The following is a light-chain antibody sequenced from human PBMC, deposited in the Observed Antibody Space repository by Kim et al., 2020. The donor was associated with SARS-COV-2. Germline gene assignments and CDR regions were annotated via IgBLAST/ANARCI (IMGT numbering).Light chain of an antibody. V-gene: IGLV1-40*01. CDR1: SSNIGGDYD. Sequence: RGTTSCTGGSSNIGGDYDVPWYQHLPGAAPTLLIFGNSSRPSGGPDRCSASKSGTSASLAIIGLQAEDEGDDHCQSYDKTLSGWIFGGGTQLTVL. CDR2: GNS. J-gene: IGLJ2*01. CDR3: QSYDKTLSGWI.